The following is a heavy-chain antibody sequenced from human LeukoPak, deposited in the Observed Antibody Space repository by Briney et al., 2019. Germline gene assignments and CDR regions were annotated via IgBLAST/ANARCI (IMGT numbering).Heavy chain of an antibody. Sequence: GESLKISYKGSGYSFTSYWIAWVRQMPGKGLEWMGIIYPGDSDTRYSPSFQGQVTISADKSISTAYLQWSSLKASDTAMYHCARIINRSGYYRGQGTLVPVST. CDR2: IYPGDSDT. V-gene: IGHV5-51*01. J-gene: IGHJ4*02. D-gene: IGHD3-22*01. CDR1: GYSFTSYW. CDR3: ARIINRSGYY.